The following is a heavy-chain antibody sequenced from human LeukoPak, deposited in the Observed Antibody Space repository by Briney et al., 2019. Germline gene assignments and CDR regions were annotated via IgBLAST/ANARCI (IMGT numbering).Heavy chain of an antibody. CDR1: GGSISGTSYY. D-gene: IGHD2-15*01. CDR3: AGFYCSGGSCYQYYSYYYMDV. V-gene: IGHV4-39*01. CDR2: IYYSGST. Sequence: SSETLSLTCTVSGGSISGTSYYWGWIRQPPGKGLEWIGGIYYSGSTYSNPSLQSRVTISVDTSKNQFSLKLNSVTAADTAVYYCAGFYCSGGSCYQYYSYYYMDVWGKGTTVTISS. J-gene: IGHJ6*03.